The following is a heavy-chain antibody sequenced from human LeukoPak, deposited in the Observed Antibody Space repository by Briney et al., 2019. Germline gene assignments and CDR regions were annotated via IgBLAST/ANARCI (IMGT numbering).Heavy chain of an antibody. J-gene: IGHJ4*02. CDR2: IEKDGDQK. Sequence: RPGGSLRLSCVASGFTFSEYWMSWVRQAPGKGLEWAANIEKDGDQKNYVDSVKGRFAISRDNARNSLYLQMNSLTDEDTAVYYCARDIPSGFYTPDYWGRGTLVTVSS. V-gene: IGHV3-7*01. CDR3: ARDIPSGFYTPDY. CDR1: GFTFSEYW. D-gene: IGHD5-12*01.